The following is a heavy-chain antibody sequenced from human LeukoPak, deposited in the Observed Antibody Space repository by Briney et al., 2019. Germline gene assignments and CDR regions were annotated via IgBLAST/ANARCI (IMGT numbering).Heavy chain of an antibody. J-gene: IGHJ4*02. V-gene: IGHV3-9*01. CDR1: GFTFDDYA. D-gene: IGHD3-10*01. CDR2: ISWNSGSI. CDR3: AKANTYYYGSGSYMGY. Sequence: GGSLRLSCAASGFTFDDYAMHWVRQAPGKGLEWVSGISWNSGSIGYADSVKGRFTISRDNAKNSLYLQMNSLRAEDTALYYCAKANTYYYGSGSYMGYWGQGTLVTVSS.